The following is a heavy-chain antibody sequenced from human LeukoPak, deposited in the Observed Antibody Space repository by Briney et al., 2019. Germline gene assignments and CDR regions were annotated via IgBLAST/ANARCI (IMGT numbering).Heavy chain of an antibody. J-gene: IGHJ4*02. CDR3: AKPHFDD. CDR1: GFTFSDYY. CDR2: IRYDGSNK. Sequence: GGSLRLSCAASGFTFSDYYMSWIRQAPGKGLEWVAFIRYDGSNKYYADSVKGRFTISRDNSKNTLYLQMNSLRAGDTAVYYCAKPHFDDWGQGTLVTVSS. V-gene: IGHV3-30*02.